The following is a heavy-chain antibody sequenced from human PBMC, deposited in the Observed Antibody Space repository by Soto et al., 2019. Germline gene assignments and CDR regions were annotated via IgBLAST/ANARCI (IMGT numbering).Heavy chain of an antibody. V-gene: IGHV4-34*01. J-gene: IGHJ4*02. CDR2: INHSGST. CDR1: GGSFSGYY. Sequence: QVQLQQWGAGLLKPSETLSLTCAVYGGSFSGYYWSWIRQPPGKGLEWIGEINHSGSTNYNPSLKSRVTISVDTSKNQFSLKLSSVTAADTAVYHCARGGYSYGYLYYFDYWGQGTLVTVSS. CDR3: ARGGYSYGYLYYFDY. D-gene: IGHD5-18*01.